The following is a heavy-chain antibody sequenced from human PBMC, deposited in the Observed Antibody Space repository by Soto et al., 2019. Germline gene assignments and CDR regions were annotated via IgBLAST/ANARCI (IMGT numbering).Heavy chain of an antibody. V-gene: IGHV3-30-3*01. CDR3: ARDYASGWYARDAFDI. CDR2: ISYDGSNK. D-gene: IGHD6-19*01. Sequence: PGGSLRLSWAASGFTFSSYAMHWVRQAPGKGLEWVAVISYDGSNKYYADSVKGRFTISRDNSKNTLYLQMNSLRAEDTAVYYCARDYASGWYARDAFDIWGQGTMVTVSS. CDR1: GFTFSSYA. J-gene: IGHJ3*02.